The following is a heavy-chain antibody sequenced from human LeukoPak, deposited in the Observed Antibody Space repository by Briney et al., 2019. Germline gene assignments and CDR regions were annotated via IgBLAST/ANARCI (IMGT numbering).Heavy chain of an antibody. D-gene: IGHD6-6*01. CDR1: GYSFTTNW. Sequence: KDGESLEISCKGSGYSFTTNWIGWVRQLPGKGLEWMGVIYPGDSDTRYSPSFQGQVTISADKSINPAYLQWSSLKASDTAMYYCARSPPLYSSSTHFDYWGQGTLVTVSS. CDR3: ARSPPLYSSSTHFDY. V-gene: IGHV5-51*01. J-gene: IGHJ4*02. CDR2: IYPGDSDT.